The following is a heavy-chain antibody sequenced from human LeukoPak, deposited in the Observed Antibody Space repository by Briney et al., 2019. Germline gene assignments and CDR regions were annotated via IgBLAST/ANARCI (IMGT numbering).Heavy chain of an antibody. CDR3: AKAGCSFTTCYVNC. CDR1: GFAFSTYG. D-gene: IGHD2-2*01. J-gene: IGHJ4*02. CDR2: ISYDGSNK. Sequence: GGSLRLSCAASGFAFSTYGMHWVRQAPGKGLEWVAVISYDGSNKYHADSVRGRFTISRDNSKSTLYLQMNNLRAEDSAVYYCAKAGCSFTTCYVNCWGQGTLVTVSS. V-gene: IGHV3-30*18.